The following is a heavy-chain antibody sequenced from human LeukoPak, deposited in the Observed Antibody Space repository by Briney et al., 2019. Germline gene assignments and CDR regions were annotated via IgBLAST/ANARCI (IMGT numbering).Heavy chain of an antibody. CDR1: GFTFSNYA. V-gene: IGHV3-48*01. D-gene: IGHD2-2*01. Sequence: GGSLRLSCAASGFTFSNYAMTWVRQAPGKGLEWVSYISSSGSAVYYTDSVKGRFTISRDNAKNSLYLQMNSLRAEDTAVYYCARERGGYCSSTTCSHAFDIWGQGTMVTVSS. CDR2: ISSSGSAV. J-gene: IGHJ3*02. CDR3: ARERGGYCSSTTCSHAFDI.